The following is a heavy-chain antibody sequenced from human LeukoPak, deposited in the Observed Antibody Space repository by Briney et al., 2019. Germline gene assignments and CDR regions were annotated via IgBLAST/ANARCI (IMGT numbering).Heavy chain of an antibody. Sequence: GGSLRLSCAASGFTFSSYAMHWVRQAPGKGLEYVSAISSNGGSTYYANSVKGRFTISRDNSKNTLYLQMGSLRAEDMAVYYCARSQYVSYFDYGGQGTLVTVSS. CDR2: ISSNGGST. J-gene: IGHJ4*02. V-gene: IGHV3-64*01. D-gene: IGHD2/OR15-2a*01. CDR3: ARSQYVSYFDY. CDR1: GFTFSSYA.